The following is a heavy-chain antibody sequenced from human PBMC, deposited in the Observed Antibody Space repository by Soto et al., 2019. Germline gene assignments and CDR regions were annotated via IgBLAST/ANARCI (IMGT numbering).Heavy chain of an antibody. J-gene: IGHJ6*02. CDR1: GDSVSSNSAA. D-gene: IGHD6-6*01. CDR2: TYYRSKWYN. Sequence: SQTLSLTCAISGDSVSSNSAAWNWIRQSPSRGLEWLGRTYYRSKWYNDYAVSVKSRITINPDTSKNQFPLQLNSVTPEDTAVYHCPSKTASRSSSYYYGTDVWRQGNTVNVSS. V-gene: IGHV6-1*01. CDR3: PSKTASRSSSYYYGTDV.